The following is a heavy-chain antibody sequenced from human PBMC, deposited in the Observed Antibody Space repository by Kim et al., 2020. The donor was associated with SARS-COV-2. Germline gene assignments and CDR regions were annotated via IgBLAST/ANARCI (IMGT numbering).Heavy chain of an antibody. CDR1: GFTFSNYA. V-gene: IGHV3-30-3*01. Sequence: GGSLRLSCAASGFTFSNYAMHWVRQAPGMGLEWVAVISSDGRTEYYADSVKGRFTISRDNSKKTLYLQMNSLRAEDTAVFYCARDYYSGGGCYFFLQYWGQGTLVTVSS. CDR3: ARDYYSGGGCYFFLQY. CDR2: ISSDGRTE. J-gene: IGHJ1*01. D-gene: IGHD2-15*01.